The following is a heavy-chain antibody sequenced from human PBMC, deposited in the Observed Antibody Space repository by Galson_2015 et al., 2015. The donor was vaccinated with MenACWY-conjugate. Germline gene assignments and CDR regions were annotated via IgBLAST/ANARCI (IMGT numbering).Heavy chain of an antibody. CDR1: GFTFSSYA. V-gene: IGHV3-23*01. J-gene: IGHJ6*03. CDR3: AKKSRGASYYYYYYYMDV. D-gene: IGHD3-10*01. Sequence: SLRLSCAASGFTFSSYAMSWVRQAPGKGLEWVSAISGSGGSTYYADSVKGRFTISRDNSKNTLYLQMNSLRAEDTAVYYCAKKSRGASYYYYYYYMDVWGKGTTVTVSS. CDR2: ISGSGGST.